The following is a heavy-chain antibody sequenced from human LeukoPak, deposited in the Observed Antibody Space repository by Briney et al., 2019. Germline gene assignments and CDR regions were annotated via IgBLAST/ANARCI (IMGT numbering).Heavy chain of an antibody. CDR2: ISDSGSTT. V-gene: IGHV3-23*01. J-gene: IGHJ4*02. CDR1: GFTFSSYA. D-gene: IGHD3-10*01. Sequence: GGSLRLSCAASGFTFSSYAMTWVRQAPGKGLEWVSRISDSGSTTYCADSVKGRCTIARDNSRNTMYLQMSSLRVEDTAIYYCPREFGSGSFDSWGQGTLVTVSS. CDR3: PREFGSGSFDS.